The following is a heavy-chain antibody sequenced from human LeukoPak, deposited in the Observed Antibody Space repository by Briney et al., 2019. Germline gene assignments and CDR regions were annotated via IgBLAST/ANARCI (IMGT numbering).Heavy chain of an antibody. CDR2: IYHSGST. J-gene: IGHJ6*02. V-gene: IGHV4-4*02. D-gene: IGHD6-13*01. CDR3: ARELGPVSSSKTANYYYYGMDV. Sequence: SETLSLTCAVSGGSISSSNWWSWVRQPPGKGLEWIGEIYHSGSTNYNPSLKSRVTISVDKSKNQFSLKLSSVTAADTAVYYCARELGPVSSSKTANYYYYGMDVWGQGTTVTVSS. CDR1: GGSISSSNW.